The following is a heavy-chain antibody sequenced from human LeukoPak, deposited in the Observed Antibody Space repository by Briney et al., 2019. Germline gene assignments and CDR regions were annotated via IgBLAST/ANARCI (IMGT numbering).Heavy chain of an antibody. J-gene: IGHJ6*03. CDR3: ARVELWRDYYYYMDV. CDR1: GFSFSSYW. Sequence: GGSLRLSCAASGFSFSSYWMSWVRQAPGKGLEWVANIKQDGSEKYYVDSVKGRFTISRDNAKNSLYLQMNSLRAEDTAVYYCARVELWRDYYYYMDVWGKGTTVTVPS. CDR2: IKQDGSEK. D-gene: IGHD5-18*01. V-gene: IGHV3-7*01.